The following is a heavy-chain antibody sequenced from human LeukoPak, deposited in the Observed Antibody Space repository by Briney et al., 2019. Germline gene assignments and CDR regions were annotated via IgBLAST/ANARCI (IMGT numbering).Heavy chain of an antibody. D-gene: IGHD3-16*01. CDR2: IYYTGGT. J-gene: IGHJ4*02. V-gene: IGHV4-39*02. CDR1: GGSITSSSYY. Sequence: PSETLSLTCSVSGGSITSSSYYWAWIRQPPEKGLEWIGSIYYTGGTNYSPSLKSRVTISVDTSKNQFSLKLSSVTAADTAVYYCARDRMGPDYFDYWGQGTLVTVSS. CDR3: ARDRMGPDYFDY.